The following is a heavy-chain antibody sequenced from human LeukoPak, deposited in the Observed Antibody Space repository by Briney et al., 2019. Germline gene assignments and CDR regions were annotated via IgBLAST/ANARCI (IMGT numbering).Heavy chain of an antibody. V-gene: IGHV3-33*01. Sequence: GRSLRLSCAASGFTFSSYGMHWVRQAPGKGLEWVAVIWYDGSNKYYADSVKGRFTISRDNSKNTLYLQMNSLRAEDTAVYYCARILPRQYRPPYYYYMDVWGKGTTVTVSS. CDR2: IWYDGSNK. CDR3: ARILPRQYRPPYYYYMDV. CDR1: GFTFSSYG. D-gene: IGHD4-11*01. J-gene: IGHJ6*03.